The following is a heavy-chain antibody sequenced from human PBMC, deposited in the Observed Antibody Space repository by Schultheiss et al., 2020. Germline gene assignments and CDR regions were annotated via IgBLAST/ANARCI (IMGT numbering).Heavy chain of an antibody. V-gene: IGHV3-23*01. Sequence: GGSLRLSCAASGFTFSSYSMNWVRQAPGKGLEWVSAISGSGGSTYYADSVKGRFTISRDNSKNTLYLQMNSLRAEDTAVYYCARGGGYYYYYGMDVWGQGTTVTVSS. D-gene: IGHD3-10*01. J-gene: IGHJ6*02. CDR3: ARGGGYYYYYGMDV. CDR1: GFTFSSYS. CDR2: ISGSGGST.